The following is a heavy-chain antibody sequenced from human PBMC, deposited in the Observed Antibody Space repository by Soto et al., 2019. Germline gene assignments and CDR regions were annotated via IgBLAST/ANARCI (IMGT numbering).Heavy chain of an antibody. J-gene: IGHJ6*02. CDR3: ARGGEVQVVVAATPDYYYYGMDV. Sequence: PSETLSLTCTVSGGSISSYYWSWIRQPPGKGLEWIGYIYYSGSTNYNPSLKSRVTISVDTSKNQFSLKLSSVTAADTAVYYCARGGEVQVVVAATPDYYYYGMDVWGQGTTVTVSS. CDR2: IYYSGST. CDR1: GGSISSYY. V-gene: IGHV4-59*01. D-gene: IGHD2-15*01.